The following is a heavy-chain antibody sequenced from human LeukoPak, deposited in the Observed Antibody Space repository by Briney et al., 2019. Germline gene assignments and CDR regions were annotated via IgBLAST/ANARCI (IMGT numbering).Heavy chain of an antibody. CDR1: GGTFSSYA. J-gene: IGHJ4*02. CDR2: IIPILGIA. V-gene: IGHV1-69*04. D-gene: IGHD3-22*01. Sequence: ASVKVSCKASGGTFSSYATSWVRQAPGQGLEWMGRIIPILGIANYAQKFQGRVTITADKSTSTAYMELSSLRSEDTAVYYCAGAFDYYDSSGAEFDYWGQGTLVTVSS. CDR3: AGAFDYYDSSGAEFDY.